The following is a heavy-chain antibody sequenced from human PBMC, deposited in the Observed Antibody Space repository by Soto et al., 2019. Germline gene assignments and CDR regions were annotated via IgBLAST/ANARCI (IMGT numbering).Heavy chain of an antibody. CDR1: GYTFTSYG. V-gene: IGHV1-18*01. Sequence: QVQLVQSGAEVKKPGASVKVSCKASGYTFTSYGISWVRQAPGQGLEWRGWISAYNGNTNYAQKLQGRVTMTTDTSTSTAYMELRSLRSDDTAVYYCASSKEDCSSTSCYGDYFDYWGQGTLVTVSS. J-gene: IGHJ4*02. CDR2: ISAYNGNT. CDR3: ASSKEDCSSTSCYGDYFDY. D-gene: IGHD2-2*01.